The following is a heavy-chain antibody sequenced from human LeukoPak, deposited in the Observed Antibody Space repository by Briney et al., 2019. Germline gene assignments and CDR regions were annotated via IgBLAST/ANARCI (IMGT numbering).Heavy chain of an antibody. V-gene: IGHV1-18*01. D-gene: IGHD3-22*01. CDR3: ARDSIYYDSSGYDY. Sequence: ASVKVSCKASGGTFSSYAISWVRQAPGQGLEWMGWISAYNGNTNYAQKLQGRVTMTTDTSTSTAYMELRSLRSDDAAVYYCARDSIYYDSSGYDYWGQGTLVTVSS. CDR2: ISAYNGNT. CDR1: GGTFSSYA. J-gene: IGHJ4*02.